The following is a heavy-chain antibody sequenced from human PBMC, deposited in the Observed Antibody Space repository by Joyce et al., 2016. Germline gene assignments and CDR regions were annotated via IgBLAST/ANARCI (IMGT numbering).Heavy chain of an antibody. V-gene: IGHV3-21*02. CDR3: ARGGIVYDYSMDL. CDR2: ISSDSTYI. CDR1: GFTFSTSS. Sequence: EVQLVESGGGLVKPGGSPRISCAASGFTFSTSSMSWFRRAPGKGLEWVSAISSDSTYIFYADSVKGRFTVSRDNAKNSLYLQMNSLRAEDTAVFFCARGGIVYDYSMDLWGQGTTVTVPS. J-gene: IGHJ6*02. D-gene: IGHD3-22*01.